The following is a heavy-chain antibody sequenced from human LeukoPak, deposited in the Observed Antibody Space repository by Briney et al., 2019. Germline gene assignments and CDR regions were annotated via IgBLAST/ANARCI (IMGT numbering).Heavy chain of an antibody. D-gene: IGHD6-19*01. CDR3: ARHSSGWYTNFDY. CDR2: INHRRST. J-gene: IGHJ4*02. V-gene: IGHV4-34*01. Sequence: SETLSLTCAVYGGSFSGYYWSWIRQPPGKGLEWIGEINHRRSTNYNPSLKSRVTMSVDTSKNQFSLKLSSVTAADTAVYYCARHSSGWYTNFDYWGQGTLVTVSS. CDR1: GGSFSGYY.